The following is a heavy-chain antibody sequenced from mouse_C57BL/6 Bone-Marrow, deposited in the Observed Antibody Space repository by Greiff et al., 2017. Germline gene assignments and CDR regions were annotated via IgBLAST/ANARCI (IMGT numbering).Heavy chain of an antibody. CDR1: GFSFSDSG. J-gene: IGHJ3*01. CDR2: ISSGSSTI. V-gene: IGHV5-17*01. Sequence: EVKLMVSGGGLVKPGGSLKLSCAASGFSFSDSGMHWVRQAPEKGLEWVAYISSGSSTIAHADTVKGRFTNARDNAKNTLFLQMTSLRSEDTAMYCWARGTGSPFAYWGQGTLVTVSA. CDR3: ARGTGSPFAY.